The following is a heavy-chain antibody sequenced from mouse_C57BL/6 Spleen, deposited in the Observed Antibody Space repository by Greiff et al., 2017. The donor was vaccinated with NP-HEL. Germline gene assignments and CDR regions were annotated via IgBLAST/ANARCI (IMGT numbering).Heavy chain of an antibody. V-gene: IGHV5-17*01. J-gene: IGHJ4*01. CDR3: AKSYGSSLYYYAMDY. D-gene: IGHD1-1*01. CDR1: GFTFSDYG. CDR2: ISSGSSTI. Sequence: EVKLVESGGGLVKPGGSLKLSCAASGFTFSDYGMHWVRQAPEKGPEWVAYISSGSSTIYYADTVKGRFTISRDNAKNTLFLQMTSLRSEDTAMYYCAKSYGSSLYYYAMDYWGQGTSVTVSS.